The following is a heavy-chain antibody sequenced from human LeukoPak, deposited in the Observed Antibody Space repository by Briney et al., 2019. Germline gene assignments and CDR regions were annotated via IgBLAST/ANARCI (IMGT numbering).Heavy chain of an antibody. CDR2: MYIDGNT. CDR1: GFTVSSNY. CDR3: TRAQAFDY. J-gene: IGHJ4*02. V-gene: IGHV3-66*01. Sequence: GGSLRLSCAASGFTVSSNYMSWVRQAPGKGLEWVSVMYIDGNTHYAESVKGRFTICRDNSKNTLFLQLSSLRAEDTAVYYCTRAQAFDYWGQGTLVTVSS.